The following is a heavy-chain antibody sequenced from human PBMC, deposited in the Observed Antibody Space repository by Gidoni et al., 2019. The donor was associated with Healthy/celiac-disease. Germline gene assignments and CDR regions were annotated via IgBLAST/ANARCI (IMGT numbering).Heavy chain of an antibody. Sequence: APGKGLEWVASSSRSSSYIYYADSVKGRVTISRDNAKNSLSLQMNRLRAEDQAVYYCARVLPHSYYGMHVWGHGTTVTVSS. J-gene: IGHJ6*02. CDR2: SSRSSSYI. V-gene: IGHV3-21*01. CDR3: ARVLPHSYYGMHV.